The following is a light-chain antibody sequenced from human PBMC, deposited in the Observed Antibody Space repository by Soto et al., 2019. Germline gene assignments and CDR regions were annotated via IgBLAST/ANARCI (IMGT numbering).Light chain of an antibody. CDR2: GVS. V-gene: IGKV3-20*01. J-gene: IGKJ3*01. CDR1: QSVGSTY. Sequence: EIVLTQSPGTLSLSPGERATLSCRASQSVGSTYVAWYQQKPGQAPKLLIYGVSSRATGIPVRFSGSGSGTDFTLTIIRLEPEDFAVYYCQQYSTSPLSFGPWTKVDI. CDR3: QQYSTSPLS.